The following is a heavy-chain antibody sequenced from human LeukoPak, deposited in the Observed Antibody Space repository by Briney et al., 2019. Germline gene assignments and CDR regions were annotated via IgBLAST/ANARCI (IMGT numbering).Heavy chain of an antibody. CDR1: GFTVSRYG. Sequence: GRSLRLSCAASGFTVSRYGMHWVRQAPGKGLEWVAVISYGGTNKNYADSVKGRFTISRDNSKNTLYLQMNSLRPEDAAVYYCAKERATETRRLDYWGQGTLVTVSS. CDR2: ISYGGTNK. J-gene: IGHJ4*02. V-gene: IGHV3-30*18. CDR3: AKERATETRRLDY.